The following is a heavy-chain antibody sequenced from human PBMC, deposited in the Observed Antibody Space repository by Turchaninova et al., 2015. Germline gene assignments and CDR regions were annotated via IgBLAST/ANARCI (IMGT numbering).Heavy chain of an antibody. J-gene: IGHJ6*02. V-gene: IGHV3-53*02. Sequence: EVQXXXIGXXLIQPGGSXGXAXXXAGXXXSDYYMNGVLQGPGKGLEWVSVLHSGGSTYYADSVKGRFTISRDNSKNTLYLQMNSLRAEDTAVYYCARDRRDRYCSGGSCDYYYYGMDVWGQGTTVTVSS. CDR1: GXXXSDYY. D-gene: IGHD2-15*01. CDR3: ARDRRDRYCSGGSCDYYYYGMDV. CDR2: LHSGGST.